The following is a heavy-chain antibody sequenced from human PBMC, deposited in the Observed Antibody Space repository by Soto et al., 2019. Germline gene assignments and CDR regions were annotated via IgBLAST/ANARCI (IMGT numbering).Heavy chain of an antibody. J-gene: IGHJ6*02. Sequence: ASVKVSCKASGYTFTGYYMHWVRQAPGQGLEWMGWINPNSGGTNYAQKFQGWVTMTRDTSISTAYMELSRLRSDDTAMYYCARDLWGSGWPYYYYGMDVWGQGTTVTVSS. CDR1: GYTFTGYY. CDR3: ARDLWGSGWPYYYYGMDV. CDR2: INPNSGGT. D-gene: IGHD6-19*01. V-gene: IGHV1-2*04.